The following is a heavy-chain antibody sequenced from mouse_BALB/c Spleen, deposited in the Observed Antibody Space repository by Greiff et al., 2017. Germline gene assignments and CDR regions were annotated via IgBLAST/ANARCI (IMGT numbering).Heavy chain of an antibody. Sequence: QVQLQQPGAELVKPGTSVKLSCKASGYNFTSYWINWVKLRPGQGLEWIGDIYPGSGSTNYNEKFKSKATLTVDTSSSTAYMQLSSLASEDSALYYCAKDYYGSSYWYFDVWGAGTTVTVSS. V-gene: IGHV1-55*01. D-gene: IGHD1-1*01. CDR1: GYNFTSYW. CDR3: AKDYYGSSYWYFDV. CDR2: IYPGSGST. J-gene: IGHJ1*01.